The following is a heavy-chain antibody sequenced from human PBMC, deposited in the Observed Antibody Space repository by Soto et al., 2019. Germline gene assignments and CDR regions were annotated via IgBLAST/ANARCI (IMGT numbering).Heavy chain of an antibody. Sequence: ASVKVSCKASGYTFTSYGISWVRQAPGQGLEWMGWISAYNGNTNYAQKLQGRVTMTTDTSTSTAYMELRSLRSDDTAVHYCASTTYYDFWSGPEFYYYYYGMDVCGQGTTVTVSS. CDR1: GYTFTSYG. CDR3: ASTTYYDFWSGPEFYYYYYGMDV. V-gene: IGHV1-18*04. D-gene: IGHD3-3*01. J-gene: IGHJ6*02. CDR2: ISAYNGNT.